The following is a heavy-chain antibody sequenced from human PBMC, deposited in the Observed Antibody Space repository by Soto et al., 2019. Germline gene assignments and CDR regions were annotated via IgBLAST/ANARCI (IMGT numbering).Heavy chain of an antibody. CDR1: GDSVSSNSAA. D-gene: IGHD5-18*01. V-gene: IGHV6-1*01. J-gene: IGHJ5*02. Sequence: SQTLSLTCAISGDSVSSNSAAWNWIRQSPSRGLEWLGRTYYRSKWYNDYAVSVKSRITINPDTSKNQFSLQLNSVTPEDTAVYYCARDLFKETGGYSYGYILSWFDPWGQGTLVTVSS. CDR2: TYYRSKWYN. CDR3: ARDLFKETGGYSYGYILSWFDP.